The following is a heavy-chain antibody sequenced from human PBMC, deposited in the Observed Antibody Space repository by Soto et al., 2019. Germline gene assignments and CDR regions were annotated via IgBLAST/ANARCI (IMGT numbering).Heavy chain of an antibody. V-gene: IGHV3-7*01. CDR1: GFTLSYYW. J-gene: IGHJ4*02. D-gene: IGHD5-12*01. Sequence: EVQLVESGGGLVQPGGSLRVSCAGSGFTLSYYWMSWVRQAPGKWLEWVASIKQDGSEKYSVDAVKGRFTISRDNAKNSVYLQINTLRAEDTAVYYCARSDSGYDYDAWGQGTLVTVSS. CDR3: ARSDSGYDYDA. CDR2: IKQDGSEK.